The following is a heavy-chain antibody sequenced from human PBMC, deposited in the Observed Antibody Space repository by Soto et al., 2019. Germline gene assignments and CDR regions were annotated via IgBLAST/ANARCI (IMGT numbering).Heavy chain of an antibody. V-gene: IGHV1-46*01. CDR2: INPSGGST. Sequence: QVQLVQSGAEVKKPGASVKVSCKASGYTFTSYYMHWVRQAPGQGLEWMGIINPSGGSTSYAQKFQGRVTMTRXXAXSXXYMELSSLRSEDTAVYYCARDLSIAAADSYWYFDLWGRGTLVTVSS. J-gene: IGHJ2*01. CDR3: ARDLSIAAADSYWYFDL. D-gene: IGHD6-13*01. CDR1: GYTFTSYY.